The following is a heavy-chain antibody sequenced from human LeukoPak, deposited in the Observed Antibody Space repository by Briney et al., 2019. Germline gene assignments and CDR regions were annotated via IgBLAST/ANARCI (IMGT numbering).Heavy chain of an antibody. V-gene: IGHV3-21*01. CDR3: ARVYYGDYGDY. D-gene: IGHD4-17*01. CDR2: ISSSSSYI. Sequence: GGSQTLLCTASEYTFIRLSKMWARQAPGKGLEWVSSISSSSSYIYYADSVKGRFTISRDNAKHSLYLQMNSLRAEDTAVYYCARVYYGDYGDYWGQGTLVTVSS. CDR1: EYTFIRLS. J-gene: IGHJ4*02.